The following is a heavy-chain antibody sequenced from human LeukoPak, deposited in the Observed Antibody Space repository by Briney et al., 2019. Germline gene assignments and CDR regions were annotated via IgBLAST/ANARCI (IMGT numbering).Heavy chain of an antibody. D-gene: IGHD2-15*01. CDR3: ARDVPRAAGVLADY. V-gene: IGHV7-4-1*02. Sequence: ASVKVSCKASGYTFTSYAMNWVRQAPGQGLEWMGWVNTNTGNPTYAQGFTGRFVFSLDTSVSTAYLQISSLKAEDTAVYYCARDVPRAAGVLADYWGQGTLVTVSS. CDR1: GYTFTSYA. CDR2: VNTNTGNP. J-gene: IGHJ4*02.